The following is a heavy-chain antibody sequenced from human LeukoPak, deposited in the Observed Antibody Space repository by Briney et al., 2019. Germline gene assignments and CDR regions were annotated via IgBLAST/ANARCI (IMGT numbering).Heavy chain of an antibody. V-gene: IGHV3-23*01. Sequence: GGSLRLSCAASGFTFSSYAMSWVRQAPGKGLEWVSSISGSGGSTYYADSVKGRFTISRDNSKNTLYLQMNSLRAEDTAVYYCAKVSSDDYVWGSYIDYWGQGTLVTVSS. J-gene: IGHJ4*02. D-gene: IGHD3-16*01. CDR3: AKVSSDDYVWGSYIDY. CDR1: GFTFSSYA. CDR2: ISGSGGST.